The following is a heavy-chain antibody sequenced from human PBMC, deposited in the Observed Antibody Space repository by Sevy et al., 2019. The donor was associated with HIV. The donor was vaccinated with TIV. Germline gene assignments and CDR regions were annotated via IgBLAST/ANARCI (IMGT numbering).Heavy chain of an antibody. CDR3: VAANSWEDY. CDR1: GYTFSNYW. CDR2: VNSDGGDT. J-gene: IGHJ4*02. V-gene: IGHV3-74*01. D-gene: IGHD6-13*01. Sequence: GGSLRLSCEGSGYTFSNYWMHWVRQAPGKRLEWVSRVNSDGGDTAYADSVKGRFTISRDNAENTMSLQMNTLRAEDTGLYYCVAANSWEDYWGQGTQVTVSS.